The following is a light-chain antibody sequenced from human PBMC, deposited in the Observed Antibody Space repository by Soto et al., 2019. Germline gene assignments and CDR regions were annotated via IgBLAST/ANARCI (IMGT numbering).Light chain of an antibody. J-gene: IGKJ3*01. V-gene: IGKV3-15*01. CDR1: QSLRNN. CDR2: GAS. Sequence: EIVMTQSPATLSVSPGERVILSCRASQSLRNNLAWYQQSPGQAPRLLIYGASTRATDIPARFSGSGSGTEFTLTISSLQSEDFAVYYCQQYNDWPSFTFGPGTRVDIK. CDR3: QQYNDWPSFT.